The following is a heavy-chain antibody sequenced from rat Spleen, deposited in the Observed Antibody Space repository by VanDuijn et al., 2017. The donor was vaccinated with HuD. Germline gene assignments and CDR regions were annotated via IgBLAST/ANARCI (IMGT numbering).Heavy chain of an antibody. Sequence: EVQLVESGGGLVQPERSLKLSCAASGFIFNSYYMVWVRQAPTKGLEWVAYISTAGSNIYYPDSMKGRFTISRDNAKNTLYLQMDSLRSEDTATYYCARQDYGGYWFAYWGQGTLVTVSS. J-gene: IGHJ3*01. CDR1: GFIFNSYY. CDR3: ARQDYGGYWFAY. V-gene: IGHV5S23*01. D-gene: IGHD1-11*01. CDR2: ISTAGSNI.